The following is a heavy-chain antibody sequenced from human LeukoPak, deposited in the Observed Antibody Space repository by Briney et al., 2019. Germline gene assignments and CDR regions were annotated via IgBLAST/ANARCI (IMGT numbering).Heavy chain of an antibody. CDR1: GFTFSSYA. V-gene: IGHV3-23*01. J-gene: IGHJ4*02. D-gene: IGHD6-19*01. CDR3: AKDRGYLIAVAGIVDY. CDR2: ISGSGGST. Sequence: AGGSLRLSCAASGFTFSSYAMSWVRQAPGKGLEWVSAISGSGGSTYYADSVKGRFTISRDNSKNTLYLQMNSLRAEDTAVYYCAKDRGYLIAVAGIVDYWGQGTLVTVSS.